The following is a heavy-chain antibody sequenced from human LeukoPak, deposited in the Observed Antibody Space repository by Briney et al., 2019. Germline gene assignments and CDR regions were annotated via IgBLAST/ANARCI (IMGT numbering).Heavy chain of an antibody. CDR1: GFTFDDYA. Sequence: GGSLRLSCAASGFTFDDYAMHWVRQAPGKGLEWVSLISWDGGSTYYADSVKGRFTISRDNSKNSLYLQMNSLRAEDTALYYCAKEGQQWLDRDPYYFDYWGQGTLVTVSS. CDR2: ISWDGGST. V-gene: IGHV3-43D*03. D-gene: IGHD6-19*01. J-gene: IGHJ4*02. CDR3: AKEGQQWLDRDPYYFDY.